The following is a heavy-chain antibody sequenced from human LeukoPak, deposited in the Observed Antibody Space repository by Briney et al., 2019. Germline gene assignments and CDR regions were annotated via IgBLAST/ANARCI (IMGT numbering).Heavy chain of an antibody. V-gene: IGHV1-2*02. CDR3: ARWTPSMKSGYDFEF. CDR2: ISPSSGDT. J-gene: IGHJ4*02. D-gene: IGHD5-12*01. CDR1: GYTFSDYF. Sequence: ASVTVSCKASGYTFSDYFIHWVRQAPGQGPEWVGWISPSSGDTEYAQKFRGRVTMTRDTSIKTAYMELTGLTSDDTAVYYCARWTPSMKSGYDFEFWGQGTLVTVSS.